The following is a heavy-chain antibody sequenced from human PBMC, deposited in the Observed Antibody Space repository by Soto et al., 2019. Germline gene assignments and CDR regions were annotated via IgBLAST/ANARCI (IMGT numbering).Heavy chain of an antibody. V-gene: IGHV1-8*01. J-gene: IGHJ6*02. CDR2: MNPNSGNT. CDR1: GYTFTSYD. D-gene: IGHD2-2*01. Sequence: ASVKVSCKASGYTFTSYDINWVRQATGQGLEWMGRMNPNSGNTGYAQDFQGRVSMTRNTSLSTAYMELSSLRFEDTAVYYCTVMSSSWYHYYGMDVWGQGTTVTVSS. CDR3: TVMSSSWYHYYGMDV.